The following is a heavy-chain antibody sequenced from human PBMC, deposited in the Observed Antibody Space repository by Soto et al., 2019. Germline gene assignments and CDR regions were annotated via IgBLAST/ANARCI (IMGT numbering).Heavy chain of an antibody. D-gene: IGHD4-17*01. CDR3: ATLMTTVTPLDY. CDR1: GFTFSNHW. Sequence: GGSLRLSCEVSGFTFSNHWMHWVRQAPGKGLVWVSRINHDGSTTSYADSVKGRFTISRDNAKNTLYLQMNSLRAEDTAVYYCATLMTTVTPLDYWGQGTQVTVSS. CDR2: INHDGSTT. V-gene: IGHV3-74*01. J-gene: IGHJ4*02.